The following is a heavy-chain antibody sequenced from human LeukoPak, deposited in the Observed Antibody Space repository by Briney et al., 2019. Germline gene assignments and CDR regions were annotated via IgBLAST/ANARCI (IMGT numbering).Heavy chain of an antibody. D-gene: IGHD3-10*01. CDR2: ISSSSSYI. CDR3: AKDVDPYYYGSGNRYYFDY. Sequence: PGGSLRLSCAASGFTFSSYSMNWVRQAPGKGLEWVSSISSSSSYIYYADSVKGRFTISRDNAKNSLYLQMNSLRAEDTALYYCAKDVDPYYYGSGNRYYFDYWGQGTLVTVSS. J-gene: IGHJ4*02. CDR1: GFTFSSYS. V-gene: IGHV3-21*04.